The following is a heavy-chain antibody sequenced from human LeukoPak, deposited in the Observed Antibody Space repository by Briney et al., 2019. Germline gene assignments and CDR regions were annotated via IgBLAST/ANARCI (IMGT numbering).Heavy chain of an antibody. D-gene: IGHD3-9*01. CDR2: INPKSGGT. Sequence: ASVKVSCKASGYTFTDYYMHWVRQAPGQGLEWMGWINPKSGGTNYAQKFLGGVTMTRDTSISTAYMELSRLRSDDTAVYYCARDNREYYDILSAGPCFDYWGQGTLVTVSS. CDR1: GYTFTDYY. J-gene: IGHJ4*02. V-gene: IGHV1-2*02. CDR3: ARDNREYYDILSAGPCFDY.